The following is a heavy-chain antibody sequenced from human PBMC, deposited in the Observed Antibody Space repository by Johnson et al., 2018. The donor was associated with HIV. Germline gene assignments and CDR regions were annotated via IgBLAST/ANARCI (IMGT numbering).Heavy chain of an antibody. D-gene: IGHD1-14*01. CDR2: IKSKTDGGTT. CDR1: GFTFTNAW. CDR3: ARLTSGAFDI. J-gene: IGHJ3*02. Sequence: VQLVESGGGVVRPGRSLRLSCAASGFTFTNAWMHWVRQAPGKGLEWVGRIKSKTDGGTTDYAAPVKGRFTISRDDSKNTLYLQMNSLRAEDTALYYCARLTSGAFDIWGQGTMVTVSS. V-gene: IGHV3-15*05.